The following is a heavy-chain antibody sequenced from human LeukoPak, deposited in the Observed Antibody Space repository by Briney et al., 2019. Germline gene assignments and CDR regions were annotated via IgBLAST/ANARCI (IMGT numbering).Heavy chain of an antibody. J-gene: IGHJ4*02. CDR1: GFTFSNYW. D-gene: IGHD5-12*01. CDR2: INRDGSEE. CDR3: VRDGGVSGYDLLDY. Sequence: GGSLRLSCAASGFTFSNYWMSWVRQAPGKGLEWVAHINRDGSEEHYMDSVKARFIISRDNAKNSLSLQMDSLRAEDTAVYYCVRDGGVSGYDLLDYWGQGTLVTVSS. V-gene: IGHV3-7*01.